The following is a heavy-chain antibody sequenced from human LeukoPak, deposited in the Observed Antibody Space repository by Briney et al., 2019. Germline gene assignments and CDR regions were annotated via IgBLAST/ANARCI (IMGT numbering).Heavy chain of an antibody. D-gene: IGHD3-22*01. CDR1: GFTFSSYA. V-gene: IGHV3-30*04. Sequence: GGSLRLSCAASGFTFSSYAMHWVRQAPGKGLEWVAVISYDGSNKYYADSVKGRFTISRDNSKNTLYLQMNSLRAEDTAVYYCARDAFYDSSGRADYWGQGTLVTVSS. CDR3: ARDAFYDSSGRADY. J-gene: IGHJ4*02. CDR2: ISYDGSNK.